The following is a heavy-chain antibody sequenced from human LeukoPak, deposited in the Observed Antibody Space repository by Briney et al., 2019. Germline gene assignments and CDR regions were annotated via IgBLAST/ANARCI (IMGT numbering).Heavy chain of an antibody. D-gene: IGHD3-9*01. Sequence: ASVKVSCKASGYTFTSYYMHWVRQAPGQGLEWMGIINPSGGSTSYAQKFQGRVTMTRDTSTSTVYMELRSLRSDDTAVYYCARDHSRLRYFDWFHDAFDIWGQGTMVTVSS. V-gene: IGHV1-46*01. CDR3: ARDHSRLRYFDWFHDAFDI. J-gene: IGHJ3*02. CDR1: GYTFTSYY. CDR2: INPSGGST.